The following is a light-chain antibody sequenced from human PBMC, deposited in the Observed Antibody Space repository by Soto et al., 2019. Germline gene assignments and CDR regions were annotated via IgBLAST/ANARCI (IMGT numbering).Light chain of an antibody. CDR3: QQRNFWPLT. V-gene: IGKV3-11*01. CDR1: QSVSSY. J-gene: IGKJ4*01. CDR2: DAS. Sequence: EIVLTQSPDTRALSAGERSTLSCRASQSVSSYLAWYQQKPGQAPRLLIYDASNRATGIPVRFSGSGSGTDFSLTISSLEPEDFAVYYCQQRNFWPLTFGGGTKVDI.